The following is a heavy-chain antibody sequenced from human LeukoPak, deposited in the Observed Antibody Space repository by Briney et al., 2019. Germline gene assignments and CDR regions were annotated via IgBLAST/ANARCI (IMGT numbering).Heavy chain of an antibody. CDR2: IYYSGST. CDR1: GGSISSSSYY. V-gene: IGHV4-39*07. J-gene: IGHJ3*02. D-gene: IGHD3-22*01. CDR3: ARGWLSSLSHAFDI. Sequence: PSETLSLTCTVSGGSISSSSYYWGWIRQPPGKGLEWIGSIYYSGSTYYNPSLKSRVTISVATSKNQFSLKLSSVTAADTAVYYCARGWLSSLSHAFDIWGQGTMVTVSS.